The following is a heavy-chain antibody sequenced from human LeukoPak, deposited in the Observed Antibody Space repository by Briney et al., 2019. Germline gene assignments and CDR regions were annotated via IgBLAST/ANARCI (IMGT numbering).Heavy chain of an antibody. D-gene: IGHD2-2*01. CDR1: GFTFSSYG. J-gene: IGHJ6*03. V-gene: IGHV3-30*02. CDR3: AKERVIVVVPAAIRDYYYYMDA. Sequence: GGSLRPSCAASGFTFSSYGMHWVRQAPGKGLEWVAFIRYDGSNKYYADSVKGRFTISRDNSKNTLYMQMNSLRAEDTAVYYCAKERVIVVVPAAIRDYYYYMDAWGKGTTVTISS. CDR2: IRYDGSNK.